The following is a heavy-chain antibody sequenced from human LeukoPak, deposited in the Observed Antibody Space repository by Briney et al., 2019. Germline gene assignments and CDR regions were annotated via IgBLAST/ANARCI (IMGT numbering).Heavy chain of an antibody. CDR1: GYTFTGYY. J-gene: IGHJ6*03. V-gene: IGHV1-2*02. Sequence: WASVKVSCKASGYTFTGYYMHWVRQAPGQGLEWMGWINPNSGGTNYAQKFQGRVTMTRDTSISTAYMELSRLRSDDTAVYYCARGSVAGNYYYYMDVWGKGTTVTVSS. CDR3: ARGSVAGNYYYYMDV. CDR2: INPNSGGT. D-gene: IGHD6-19*01.